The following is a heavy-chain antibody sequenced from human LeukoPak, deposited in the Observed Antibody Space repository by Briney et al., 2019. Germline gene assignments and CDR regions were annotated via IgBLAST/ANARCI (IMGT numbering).Heavy chain of an antibody. CDR1: GGSISSYY. CDR2: IYYSGNT. V-gene: IGHV4-59*01. J-gene: IGHJ6*03. CDR3: ARGSSYYYYYMDV. Sequence: SETLSLTCTVSGGSISSYYWSWIRQPPGKGLEWIVSIYYSGNTNYNPSLESRVTISVDMSKNQFSLKLSSVTAADTAVYYCARGSSYYYYYMDVWGKGTTVTVSS.